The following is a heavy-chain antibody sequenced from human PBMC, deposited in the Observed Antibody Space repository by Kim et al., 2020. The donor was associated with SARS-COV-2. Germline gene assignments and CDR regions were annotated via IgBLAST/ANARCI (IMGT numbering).Heavy chain of an antibody. CDR1: GGSISSASHY. V-gene: IGHV4-39*01. CDR2: IYYSGYS. Sequence: SETLSLTCNVSGGSISSASHYWAWIRQPPGKGLEWIGNIYYSGYSQYNPSLKSRVTMSVDTSKDQFSLKLTSVTAADSAIYFCARTSYGDYGSWFDPWCQGTRVTVSS. CDR3: ARTSYGDYGSWFDP. J-gene: IGHJ5*02. D-gene: IGHD4-17*01.